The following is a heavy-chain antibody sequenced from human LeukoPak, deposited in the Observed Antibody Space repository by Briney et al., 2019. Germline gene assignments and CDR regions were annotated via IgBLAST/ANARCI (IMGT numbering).Heavy chain of an antibody. V-gene: IGHV3-33*06. D-gene: IGHD3-3*01. Sequence: GGSLRLSCAASGFTFISYGMYWVPQAPGKGLERVAVIWYDGSNRYYAGTVKGRFTMYRDNSKNTLYLQMNRLRAEDTAVYDCAKQYYDFWSGYKGEYYFDYWGQGTLVTVSS. CDR1: GFTFISYG. J-gene: IGHJ4*02. CDR2: IWYDGSNR. CDR3: AKQYYDFWSGYKGEYYFDY.